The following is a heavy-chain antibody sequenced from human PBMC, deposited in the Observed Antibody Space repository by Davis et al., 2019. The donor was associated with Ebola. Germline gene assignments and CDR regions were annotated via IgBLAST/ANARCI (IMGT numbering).Heavy chain of an antibody. CDR1: GGSISSSSYY. Sequence: PSETLSLTCTVSGGSISSSSYYWGWIRQPPGKGLEWIGSIYYSGSTYYNPSLKSRVTISVDTSKNQFSLKLSSVTAADTAVYYCASQYYDFWSGYYAGVGDNWFDPWGQGTLVTVSS. CDR3: ASQYYDFWSGYYAGVGDNWFDP. V-gene: IGHV4-39*01. J-gene: IGHJ5*02. D-gene: IGHD3-3*01. CDR2: IYYSGST.